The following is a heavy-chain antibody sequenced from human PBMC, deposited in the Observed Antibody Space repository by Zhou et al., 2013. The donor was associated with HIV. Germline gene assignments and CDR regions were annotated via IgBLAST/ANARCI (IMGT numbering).Heavy chain of an antibody. CDR3: AREGGYRIAAAGTGWDLEY. Sequence: QVQLVQSGAEVKKPGSSVKVSCKASGGTFSSFSINWVRQAPGQGLEWMGKIIPMFGTANYAQRFQGRVAITTDESTSTAYMELSGLRSEDTAVYYCAREGGYRIAAAGTGWDLEYWGQGTLVTVSS. D-gene: IGHD6-13*01. V-gene: IGHV1-69*05. J-gene: IGHJ4*02. CDR1: GGTFSSFS. CDR2: IIPMFGTA.